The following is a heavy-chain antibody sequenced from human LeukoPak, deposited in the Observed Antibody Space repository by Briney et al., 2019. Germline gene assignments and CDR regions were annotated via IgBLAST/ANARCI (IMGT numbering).Heavy chain of an antibody. CDR3: AKAAMITFGGVIVKPFDY. CDR2: ISGSGGST. D-gene: IGHD3-16*02. V-gene: IGHV3-23*01. Sequence: PGGSLRLSCAASGFTFSSYGMSWVRQAPGKGLEWVSAISGSGGSTYYADSVKGRFTISRDNSKNTLYLQMNSLRAEDTAVYYCAKAAMITFGGVIVKPFDYWGQGTLVTVSS. CDR1: GFTFSSYG. J-gene: IGHJ4*02.